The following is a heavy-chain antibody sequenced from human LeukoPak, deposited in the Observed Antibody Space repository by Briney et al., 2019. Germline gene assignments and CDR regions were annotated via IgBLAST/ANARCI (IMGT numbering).Heavy chain of an antibody. J-gene: IGHJ3*02. D-gene: IGHD1-26*01. CDR1: GVSISSSSYY. V-gene: IGHV4-39*07. Sequence: SETLSLTCTVSGVSISSSSYYRGWIRQSPGKGLEWIGSISYNGRTYYNPSLKSRVTISVDTSKSQFSLKLNSVTAADTAVYYCARVLKTWELDAFDIWGQGTMVTVSS. CDR2: ISYNGRT. CDR3: ARVLKTWELDAFDI.